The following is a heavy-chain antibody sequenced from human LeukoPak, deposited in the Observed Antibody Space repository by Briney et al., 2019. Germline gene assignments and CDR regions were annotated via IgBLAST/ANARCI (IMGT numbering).Heavy chain of an antibody. CDR1: EFTFNNYA. CDR3: AKDYYYGSGSPRDFDY. V-gene: IGHV3-23*01. CDR2: ISGSGDST. D-gene: IGHD3-10*01. Sequence: GGSLRLSCVASEFTFNNYAMAWVRQGPGKGLEWVSSISGSGDSTYYADSVKGRFTISRDNSKSTLYLQMNSLRAEDTAVYYCAKDYYYGSGSPRDFDYWGQGTLVTVSS. J-gene: IGHJ4*02.